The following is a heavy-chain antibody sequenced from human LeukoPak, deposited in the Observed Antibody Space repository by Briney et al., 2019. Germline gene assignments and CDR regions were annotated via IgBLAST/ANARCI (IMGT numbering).Heavy chain of an antibody. Sequence: SETLSLTCTVSGDSISSGSYYWNWIRQPAGRGLEWIGRIYISGSTNYNPSLKSRVTISVDKSKNQFSLKLSSVTAADTAVYYCARDLEAHVWEPLGAFDIWGQGTMVTVSS. CDR3: ARDLEAHVWEPLGAFDI. D-gene: IGHD1-26*01. CDR1: GDSISSGSYY. V-gene: IGHV4-61*02. CDR2: IYISGST. J-gene: IGHJ3*02.